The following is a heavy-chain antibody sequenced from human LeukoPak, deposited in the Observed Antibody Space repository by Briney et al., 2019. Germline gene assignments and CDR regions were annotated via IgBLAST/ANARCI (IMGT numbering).Heavy chain of an antibody. D-gene: IGHD3-10*01. CDR2: INHSGST. V-gene: IGHV4-34*01. J-gene: IGHJ5*02. CDR3: ARDGPMVRGASSAWFDP. Sequence: PSETLSLTCAVYGGSFSGYYWSWIRQPPGKGLEWIGEINHSGSTNYNPSLKSRVTMSVDTSKNQFSLKLSSVTAADTAVYYCARDGPMVRGASSAWFDPWGQGTLVTVSS. CDR1: GGSFSGYY.